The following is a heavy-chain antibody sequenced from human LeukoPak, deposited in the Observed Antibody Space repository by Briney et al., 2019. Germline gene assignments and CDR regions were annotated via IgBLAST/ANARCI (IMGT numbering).Heavy chain of an antibody. V-gene: IGHV3-66*02. CDR3: ARVAAAGPFDY. J-gene: IGHJ4*02. CDR1: GFTVSNNY. D-gene: IGHD6-13*01. Sequence: PGGSLRLSCAASGFTVSNNYMSWVRQAPGKGLECVSVIDSGGSTYYADSVKGRFTISRDNSKNTLYLQMNSLRPEDTAVYYCARVAAAGPFDYWGQGTLVTVSS. CDR2: IDSGGST.